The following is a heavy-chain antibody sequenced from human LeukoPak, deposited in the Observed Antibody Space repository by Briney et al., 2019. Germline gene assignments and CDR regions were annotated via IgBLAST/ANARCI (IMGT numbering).Heavy chain of an antibody. D-gene: IGHD6-19*01. V-gene: IGHV1-2*02. CDR2: MNPNSGGT. CDR3: ARETHSSGWYYYYYYMDV. Sequence: ASVKVSCKASGYTFTSYDINWVRQATGQGLEWMGWMNPNSGGTNYAQKFQGRVTMTRDTSISTAYMELSRLRSDDTAVYYCARETHSSGWYYYYYYMDVWGKGTTVTISS. J-gene: IGHJ6*03. CDR1: GYTFTSYD.